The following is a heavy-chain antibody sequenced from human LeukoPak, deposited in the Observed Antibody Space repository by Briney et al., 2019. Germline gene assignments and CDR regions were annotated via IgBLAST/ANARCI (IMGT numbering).Heavy chain of an antibody. CDR3: ARVTGEEYYFDY. CDR1: GGTFSSYA. D-gene: IGHD7-27*01. V-gene: IGHV1-69*13. Sequence: SVKVSCKASGGTFSSYAISWVRQAPGQGLEWMGGIIPIFGTANYAQKFQGRVTITADESTSTAYMELSSLRSEDTAVYYCARVTGEEYYFDYWGQGTLVTVSS. J-gene: IGHJ4*02. CDR2: IIPIFGTA.